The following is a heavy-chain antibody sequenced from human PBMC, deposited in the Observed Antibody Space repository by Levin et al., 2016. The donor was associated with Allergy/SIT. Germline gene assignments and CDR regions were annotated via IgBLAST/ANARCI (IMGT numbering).Heavy chain of an antibody. Sequence: ASVKVSCKASGYTFTGYYMHWVRQAPGQGLEWMGWINPNSGGTNYVQKFQGRVTMTRDTSISTAYMELSRLRSDDTAVYYCARGDIVVVVAATDGFDIWGQGTMVTVSS. CDR2: INPNSGGT. V-gene: IGHV1-2*02. CDR3: ARGDIVVVVAATDGFDI. J-gene: IGHJ3*02. CDR1: GYTFTGYY. D-gene: IGHD2-15*01.